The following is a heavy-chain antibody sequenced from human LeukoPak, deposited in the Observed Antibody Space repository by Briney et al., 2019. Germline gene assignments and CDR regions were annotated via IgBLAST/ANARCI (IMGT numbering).Heavy chain of an antibody. CDR1: GFSFSGYS. D-gene: IGHD6-13*01. J-gene: IGHJ4*02. V-gene: IGHV3-74*01. Sequence: PGGSLRLSCAASGFSFSGYSMHWVRHAPGKGLVWVSRLSTDGTSTNYADSVKGRFTISRDNSKNTLYLQMNSLRAEDTAVYYCARDPSSPSSWDQNVGDYWGQGTLVTVSS. CDR2: LSTDGTST. CDR3: ARDPSSPSSWDQNVGDY.